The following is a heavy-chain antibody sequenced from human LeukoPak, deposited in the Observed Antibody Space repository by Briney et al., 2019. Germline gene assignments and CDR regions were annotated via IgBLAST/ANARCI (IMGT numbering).Heavy chain of an antibody. CDR3: ARSRYGSGSYVMGG. V-gene: IGHV1-2*02. J-gene: IGHJ4*02. Sequence: ASVKVSCKASGYTITGYYMHWVRQAPGHGLEWMGWINPNSGGTNYAQKFQGRVTMTRDTSISTAYMELSRLRSDDTAVYYCARSRYGSGSYVMGGWGQGTLVTVSS. D-gene: IGHD3-10*01. CDR2: INPNSGGT. CDR1: GYTITGYY.